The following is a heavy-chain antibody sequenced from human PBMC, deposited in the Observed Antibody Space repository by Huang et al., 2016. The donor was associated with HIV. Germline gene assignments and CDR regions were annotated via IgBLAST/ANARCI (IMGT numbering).Heavy chain of an antibody. CDR2: ISDSGSA. CDR1: GGSFSGPY. CDR3: ARMFKYDSGGYWGNDAFDI. D-gene: IGHD3-22*01. Sequence: QVQLQQWGAELLKPSETLSLTCAVSGGSFSGPYWTWIRQPPGRGLEWIGEISDSGSATYTPSLRSRVTISGETSQSQFSLKLNSVTAADTAIYYCARMFKYDSGGYWGNDAFDIWGQGTMVTVSS. V-gene: IGHV4-34*02. J-gene: IGHJ3*02.